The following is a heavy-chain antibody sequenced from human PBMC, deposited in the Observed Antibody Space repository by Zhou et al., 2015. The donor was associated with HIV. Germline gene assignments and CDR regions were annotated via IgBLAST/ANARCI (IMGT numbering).Heavy chain of an antibody. J-gene: IGHJ6*02. D-gene: IGHD6-13*01. Sequence: QVQLEQSGAEVRKPGSSVKVSCKASGGTFSADFINWVRQAPGQGLEWMGGRIPIFDTTNYAQKFQGRLTISADKFSDTAYMELRRLRSEDTAIYYCARDRGQQLTSEIYYYNAMTSGAKEPRSPSP. CDR2: RIPIFDTT. CDR3: ARDRGQQLTSEIYYYNAMTS. CDR1: GGTFSADF. V-gene: IGHV1-69*06.